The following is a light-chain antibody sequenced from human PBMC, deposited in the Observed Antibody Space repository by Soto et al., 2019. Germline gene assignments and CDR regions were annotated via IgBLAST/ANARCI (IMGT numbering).Light chain of an antibody. Sequence: EIVMTQSPATLSVSPGERATLSCRASQDISTNLAWYQQKPGQAPRLLIYGAFTRATGIPARFSGSGSGTEFTLTISSLQSEDFAVYYCQQYDNWLRTFGQGTKVEIK. CDR2: GAF. CDR1: QDISTN. V-gene: IGKV3-15*01. J-gene: IGKJ1*01. CDR3: QQYDNWLRT.